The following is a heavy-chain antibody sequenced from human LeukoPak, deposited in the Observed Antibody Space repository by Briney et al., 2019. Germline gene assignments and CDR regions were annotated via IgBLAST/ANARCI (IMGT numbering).Heavy chain of an antibody. V-gene: IGHV1-3*01. CDR3: ARDFWPGSYGRYLFDY. Sequence: ASVKVSCKASGYTFTSYAMHWVRQAPGQRLEGMGWINAGNGNTKYSQKFQGRVTITRDTSANTAYMELSSLRSEDTAVYYCARDFWPGSYGRYLFDYWGQGTLVTVSS. D-gene: IGHD5-18*01. J-gene: IGHJ4*02. CDR2: INAGNGNT. CDR1: GYTFTSYA.